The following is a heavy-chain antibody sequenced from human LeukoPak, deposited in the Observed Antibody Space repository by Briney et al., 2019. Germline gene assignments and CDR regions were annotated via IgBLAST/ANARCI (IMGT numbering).Heavy chain of an antibody. J-gene: IGHJ4*02. Sequence: GGSLRLSCEASGFTFSSYGMHWVRQAPGKGLEWVAYIWFDGSKEYYVDSVKGRFVISRDNSKNTLYLQMNSLRADDTAVYYCAKGAEIDHWGQGTLVTLSS. V-gene: IGHV3-30*02. CDR3: AKGAEIDH. CDR2: IWFDGSKE. CDR1: GFTFSSYG.